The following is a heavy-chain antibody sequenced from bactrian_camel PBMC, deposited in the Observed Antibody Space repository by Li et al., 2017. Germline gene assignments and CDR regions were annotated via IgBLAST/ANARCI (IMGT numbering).Heavy chain of an antibody. CDR3: AAGRRDLVPSEYNS. Sequence: VQLVESGGGLVEPGGSLRLSCAASGFTFSSESMSWVRQAPGKGLEWVSSIYGDGSNTYYADSVKGRFTISRENAKNTAYLQMNSLKPEDTAVYFCAAGRRDLVPSEYNSWGQGTQVTVS. V-gene: IGHV3-2*01. CDR1: GFTFSSES. D-gene: IGHD6*01. CDR2: IYGDGSNT. J-gene: IGHJ4*01.